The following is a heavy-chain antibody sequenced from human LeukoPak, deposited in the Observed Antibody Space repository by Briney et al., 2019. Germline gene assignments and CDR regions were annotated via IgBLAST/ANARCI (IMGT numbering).Heavy chain of an antibody. V-gene: IGHV1-2*07. CDR1: GYTFTDYY. Sequence: ASVKVSCKGSGYTFTDYYIHWVRQAPGQGLEWMGWINPKSGGTNYAHKFQGRVTMTRDTSISTAYMELRSDDTAVYYCATLGISGFFRDYWGQGTLVTVSS. D-gene: IGHD3-22*01. J-gene: IGHJ4*02. CDR3: ATLGISGFFRDY. CDR2: INPKSGGT.